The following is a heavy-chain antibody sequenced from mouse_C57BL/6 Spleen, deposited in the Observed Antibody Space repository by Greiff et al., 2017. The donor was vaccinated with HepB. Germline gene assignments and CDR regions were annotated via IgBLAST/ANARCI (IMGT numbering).Heavy chain of an antibody. CDR1: GFTFSSYG. J-gene: IGHJ4*01. V-gene: IGHV5-6*01. CDR3: ARHPYY. Sequence: EVQRVESGGDLVKPGGSLKLSCAASGFTFSSYGMSWVRQTPDKRLEWVATISSGGSYTYYPDSVKGRFTISRDNAKNTLYLQMSSLKSEDTAMYYCARHPYYWGQGTSVTVSS. CDR2: ISSGGSYT.